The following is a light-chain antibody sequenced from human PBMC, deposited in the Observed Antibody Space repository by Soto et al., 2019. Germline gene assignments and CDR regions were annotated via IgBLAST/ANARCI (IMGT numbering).Light chain of an antibody. CDR2: GTS. CDR1: QTVTSSY. J-gene: IGKJ1*01. CDR3: QQYGSSGT. V-gene: IGKV3-20*01. Sequence: EIVLTQSPDILSLSPGERATLSCRASQTVTSSYFAWYQQRPGQAPRLLIYGTSSRATGIPDRFSGSGSGTDFTLTISRLEPEDFAVYYCQQYGSSGTFGQGTKVDIK.